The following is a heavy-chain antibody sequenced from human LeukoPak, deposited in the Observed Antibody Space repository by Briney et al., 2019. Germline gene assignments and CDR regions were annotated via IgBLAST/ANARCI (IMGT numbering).Heavy chain of an antibody. Sequence: ASVKVSCKTSGYTFTDYYLHWVRQAPGQGLEWMAFIHLNNGVTHYAQNFQGRVTVTRDTSINTTYMELSRLRSDDTAVYFCARPDYCGSVCYYYFVYWGEGTLVTVSS. J-gene: IGHJ4*02. V-gene: IGHV1-2*02. CDR1: GYTFTDYY. CDR3: ARPDYCGSVCYYYFVY. CDR2: IHLNNGVT. D-gene: IGHD2-21*02.